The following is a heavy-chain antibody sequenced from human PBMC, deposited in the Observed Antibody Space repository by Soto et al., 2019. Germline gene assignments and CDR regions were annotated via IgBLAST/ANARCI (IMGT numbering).Heavy chain of an antibody. CDR1: GGSISSYY. J-gene: IGHJ4*02. CDR2: IYYSGST. CDR3: ARRITMVRGADLFDY. Sequence: SETLSLTCTVSGGSISSYYWSWIQQPPGKGLEWIGYIYYSGSTNYNPSLKSRVTISVDTSKNQFSLKLSSVTAADTAVYYCARRITMVRGADLFDYWGQGALVTVSS. D-gene: IGHD3-10*01. V-gene: IGHV4-59*08.